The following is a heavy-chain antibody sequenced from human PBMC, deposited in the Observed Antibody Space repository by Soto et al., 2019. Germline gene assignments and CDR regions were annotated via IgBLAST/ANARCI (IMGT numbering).Heavy chain of an antibody. CDR1: GYTFTSYT. D-gene: IGHD1-26*01. CDR2: INGGNGDT. Sequence: QVQLVQSGAEVKKPGASVKVSCKASGYTFTSYTMHWVRQAPGQRLEWMGWINGGNGDTNYSQMCQGRVTISRDTSANKASMALTSLRSEDTAVYYCVRGFRKWDPRVGVDYWGHGALVPVSS. CDR3: VRGFRKWDPRVGVDY. V-gene: IGHV1-3*01. J-gene: IGHJ4*01.